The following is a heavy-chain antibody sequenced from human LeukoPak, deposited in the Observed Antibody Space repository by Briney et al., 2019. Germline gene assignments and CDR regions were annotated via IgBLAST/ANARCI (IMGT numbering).Heavy chain of an antibody. V-gene: IGHV3-21*01. CDR3: ARGLTGSRTLDY. CDR1: GFAFSSYS. CDR2: ISSSSSYI. J-gene: IGHJ4*02. Sequence: GGSLRLSCAASASGFAFSSYSMNWVRQAPGKGLEWVSSISSSSSYIYYADSLKGRFTISRDNAKNSLYLQMNSLRAEDTAVYYCARGLTGSRTLDYWGQGTLVTVSS. D-gene: IGHD1-26*01.